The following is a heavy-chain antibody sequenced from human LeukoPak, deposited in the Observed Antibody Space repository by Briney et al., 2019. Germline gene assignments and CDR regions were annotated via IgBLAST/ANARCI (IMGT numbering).Heavy chain of an antibody. V-gene: IGHV4-59*12. CDR3: ASQQWLATHYFDY. CDR1: GGSISSYY. J-gene: IGHJ4*02. D-gene: IGHD6-19*01. Sequence: SETLSLTCSVSGGSISSYYWSWIRQPPGKGLEWIGYIYYSGSTNYNPSLKSRVTMSVDTSKNQFSLKLSSVTAADTAVYYCASQQWLATHYFDYWGQGTLVTVSS. CDR2: IYYSGST.